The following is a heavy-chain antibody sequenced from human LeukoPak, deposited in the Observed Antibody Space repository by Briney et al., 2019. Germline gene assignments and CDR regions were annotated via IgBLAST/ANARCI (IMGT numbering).Heavy chain of an antibody. V-gene: IGHV1-8*01. CDR1: GYTFTSYG. CDR2: MNPNSGNT. D-gene: IGHD3-10*01. Sequence: GASVKVSCKTSGYTFTSYGISWVRQAPGQGLEWMGWMNPNSGNTGYAQKFQGRVTMTRNTSISTAYMELSSLRSEDTAVYYCARWADSGTYYDTFDIWGQGTVVTVSS. J-gene: IGHJ3*02. CDR3: ARWADSGTYYDTFDI.